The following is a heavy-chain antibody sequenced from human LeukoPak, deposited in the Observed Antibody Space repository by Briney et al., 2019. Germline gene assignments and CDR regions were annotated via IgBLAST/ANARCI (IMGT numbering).Heavy chain of an antibody. D-gene: IGHD6-13*01. CDR2: ISAYNGNT. Sequence: ASVTVSCKASGYTFTSYGISWVRQAPGQGGEWVGWISAYNGNTNYAQKHQRRVTMTTDPPTSTAYMELRSLRSDDTAVYYCAKVLAAARTSDYYYGMDVWGQGTTVTVSS. CDR1: GYTFTSYG. V-gene: IGHV1-18*01. CDR3: AKVLAAARTSDYYYGMDV. J-gene: IGHJ6*02.